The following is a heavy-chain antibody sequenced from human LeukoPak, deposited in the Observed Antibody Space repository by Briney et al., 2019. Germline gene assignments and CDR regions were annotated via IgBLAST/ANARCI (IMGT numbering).Heavy chain of an antibody. V-gene: IGHV4-59*08. CDR2: IYYSGST. Sequence: PSETLSLTCTVSGGSISSYYWSWIRQPPGKGLEWIGYIYYSGSTNYNPSLKSRVTISVDTSKNQLSLKLRSVTAADTAVYYCARHGRDGYNYGPVVYYWGQGTLVTVSS. J-gene: IGHJ4*02. CDR3: ARHGRDGYNYGPVVYY. D-gene: IGHD5-24*01. CDR1: GGSISSYY.